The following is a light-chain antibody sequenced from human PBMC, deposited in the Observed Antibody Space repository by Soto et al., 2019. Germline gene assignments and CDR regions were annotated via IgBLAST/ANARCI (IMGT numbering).Light chain of an antibody. CDR2: DST. Sequence: VLTQSPATLSLSPFEIATLSFRASQSIHTSLAWYQQKPGQPPRLVVYDSTLRANGVPDRFGGSRSGTEFTLTINNLEPEDFAVYYCQQRNVWPPITFGQGTRLEIK. V-gene: IGKV3-11*01. CDR3: QQRNVWPPIT. CDR1: QSIHTS. J-gene: IGKJ5*01.